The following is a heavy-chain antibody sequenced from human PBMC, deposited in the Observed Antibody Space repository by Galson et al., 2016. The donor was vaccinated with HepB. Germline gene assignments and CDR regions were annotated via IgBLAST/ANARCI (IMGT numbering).Heavy chain of an antibody. V-gene: IGHV3-7*03. CDR3: ARYGDEAGWNFQH. CDR1: GFTFSRFW. D-gene: IGHD6-19*01. J-gene: IGHJ1*01. Sequence: SLRLSCAASGFTFSRFWMNWVRQAPGKGLEWVASIKEDGSKTSYVDSVKGRFTNSRDNVENSLYLQMNSLRAEDTAVYYCARYGDEAGWNFQHWGQGTLVTVPS. CDR2: IKEDGSKT.